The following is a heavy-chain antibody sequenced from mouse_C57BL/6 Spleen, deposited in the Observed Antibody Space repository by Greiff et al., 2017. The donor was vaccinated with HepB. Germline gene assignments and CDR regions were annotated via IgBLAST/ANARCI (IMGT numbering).Heavy chain of an antibody. CDR2: INPNNGGT. J-gene: IGHJ2*01. CDR1: GYTFTDYN. V-gene: IGHV1-22*01. CDR3: ARGYDYDVHYFDY. Sequence: EVQLQQSGPELVKPGASVKMSCKASGYTFTDYNMHWVKQSHGKSLEWIGYINPNNGGTSYNQKFKGKATLTVNKSSSTAYMELRSLTSEDSAVYYCARGYDYDVHYFDYWGQGTTLTVSS. D-gene: IGHD2-4*01.